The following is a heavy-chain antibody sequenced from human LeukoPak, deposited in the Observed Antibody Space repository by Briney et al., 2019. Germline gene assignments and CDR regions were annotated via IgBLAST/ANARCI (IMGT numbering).Heavy chain of an antibody. Sequence: GGSLRLSCAASGFTFSSYWMHWVRQAPGKGLVWVSRINSDGSSTSYADSVKGRFTISRDNAKNTLYLQMNSLRAGDTAVYYCARVLFSSSWYFDYWGQGTLVTVSS. J-gene: IGHJ4*02. CDR2: INSDGSST. CDR1: GFTFSSYW. D-gene: IGHD6-13*01. V-gene: IGHV3-74*01. CDR3: ARVLFSSSWYFDY.